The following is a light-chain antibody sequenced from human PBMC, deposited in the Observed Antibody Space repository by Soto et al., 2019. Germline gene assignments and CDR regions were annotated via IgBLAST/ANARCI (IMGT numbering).Light chain of an antibody. CDR1: QGVSSS. V-gene: IGKV1-39*01. CDR3: QQSFSSPPWT. J-gene: IGKJ1*01. CDR2: AAS. Sequence: IQLTQSPPSLSASVVDRVTITCRASQGVSSSLAWYHQQPGKAPKLLIYAASSLHSGVPSRFSGSGSGTDFTLTISSLQPEDFANYYCQQSFSSPPWTFGQGTKVDI.